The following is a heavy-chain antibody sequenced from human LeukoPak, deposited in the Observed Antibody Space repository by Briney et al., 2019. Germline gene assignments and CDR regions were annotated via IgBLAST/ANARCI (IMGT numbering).Heavy chain of an antibody. CDR1: GYTLTELS. D-gene: IGHD3-22*01. J-gene: IGHJ4*02. V-gene: IGHV1-24*01. CDR3: ASSKPYYYDSSGYYYDY. Sequence: SVKVSCKVSGYTLTELSMHWVRQAPGKGLEWMGGFDPEDGETIYAQKFQGRVTMTEDTSTDTAYMELSSLRSEDTAVYYCASSKPYYYDSSGYYYDYWGQGTLVTVSS. CDR2: FDPEDGET.